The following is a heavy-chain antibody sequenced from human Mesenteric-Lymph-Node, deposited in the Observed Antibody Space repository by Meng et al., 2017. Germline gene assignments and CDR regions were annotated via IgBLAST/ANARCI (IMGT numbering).Heavy chain of an antibody. CDR2: MNPNSGNT. CDR1: GYTFTSYD. J-gene: IGHJ6*02. CDR3: ARGMGATMGGYYYGLDV. Sequence: ASVKVSCKASGYTFTSYDINWVRQATGQGLEWMGWMNPNSGNTGYAQKFQGRVTMTRDTSTSTVYMELSSLRSEDTAVYYCARGMGATMGGYYYGLDVWDQGTRVTSP. V-gene: IGHV1-8*01. D-gene: IGHD1-26*01.